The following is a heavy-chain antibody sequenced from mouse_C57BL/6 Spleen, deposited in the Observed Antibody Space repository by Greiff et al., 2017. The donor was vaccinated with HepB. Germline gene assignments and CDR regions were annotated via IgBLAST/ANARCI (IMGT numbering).Heavy chain of an antibody. D-gene: IGHD2-4*01. CDR3: ARPTGLRPYYFDY. CDR2: IYPRDGST. CDR1: GYTFTDHT. V-gene: IGHV1-78*01. Sequence: VKLMESDAELVKPGASVKISCKVSGYTFTDHTIHWMKQRPEQGLEWIGYIYPRDGSTKYNEKFKGKATLTADKSSSTAYMQLNSLTSEDSAVYFCARPTGLRPYYFDYWGQGTTLTVSS. J-gene: IGHJ2*01.